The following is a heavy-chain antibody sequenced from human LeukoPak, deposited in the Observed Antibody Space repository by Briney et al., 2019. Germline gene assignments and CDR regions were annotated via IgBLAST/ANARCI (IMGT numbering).Heavy chain of an antibody. V-gene: IGHV4-59*01. J-gene: IGHJ4*02. Sequence: SETLSLTCTVSGGSISSYYWSWIRQPPGKGLEWIGYIYYSGSTNYNPSLKSRVTISVDTSKNQSSLKLSSVTAADTAVYYCARLRDGYNHWGQGTLVTVST. D-gene: IGHD5-24*01. CDR3: ARLRDGYNH. CDR2: IYYSGST. CDR1: GGSISSYY.